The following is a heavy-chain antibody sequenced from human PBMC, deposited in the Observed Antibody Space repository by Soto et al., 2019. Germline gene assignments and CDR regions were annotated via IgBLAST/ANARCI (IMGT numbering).Heavy chain of an antibody. V-gene: IGHV4-59*08. CDR2: MQDSGRT. J-gene: IGHJ3*02. Sequence: QVQLQESGPGLVKPSETLSLTCTVSGVSISSYYWSWIRQPPGKGLEWVAYMQDSGRTSYKPSLKSRVTISVDTSHHQFSLKLISVTAADTAVFYCARHDPRGGAFDIWGQGTMVTVS. CDR1: GVSISSYY. CDR3: ARHDPRGGAFDI. D-gene: IGHD3-16*01.